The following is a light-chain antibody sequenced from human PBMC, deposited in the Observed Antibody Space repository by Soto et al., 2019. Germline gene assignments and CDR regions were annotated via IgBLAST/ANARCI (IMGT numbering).Light chain of an antibody. J-gene: IGLJ1*01. CDR3: AAWDDSLNGRV. CDR1: SSNIRSNT. V-gene: IGLV1-44*01. CDR2: SGN. Sequence: QSVLTQPPSASGTPGQRVTISCSGSSSNIRSNTVNWYQHLPGTAPKLLIYSGNQRPSGVPDRFSGSKSGTSASLAISGLQSEDEADYYCAAWDDSLNGRVFGTGPRSPS.